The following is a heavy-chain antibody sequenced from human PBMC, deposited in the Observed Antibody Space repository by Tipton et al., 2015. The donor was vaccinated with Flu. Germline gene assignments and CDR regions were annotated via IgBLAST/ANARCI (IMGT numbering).Heavy chain of an antibody. J-gene: IGHJ5*02. CDR1: GYTFTSYD. D-gene: IGHD3-3*01. V-gene: IGHV1-8*01. CDR2: MNPNSGNT. Sequence: QVQLVQSGAVVKKPGASVKVSCKASGYTFTSYDITWVRQAPGQGLEWMGWMNPNSGNTGYAQKFQGRVTMTRNTSISTAYMELSSLRSEDTAVYYCARLGYDFWSGYSNWFDPCGQGTLVTVSS. CDR3: ARLGYDFWSGYSNWFDP.